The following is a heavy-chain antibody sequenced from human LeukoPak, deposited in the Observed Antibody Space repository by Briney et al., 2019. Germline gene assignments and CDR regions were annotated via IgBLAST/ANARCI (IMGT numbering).Heavy chain of an antibody. V-gene: IGHV3-66*02. CDR3: ARDKNDFWSGSLDY. J-gene: IGHJ4*02. CDR1: GFTVSSNY. CDR2: IYSGGTT. Sequence: SGGSLRLSCAASGFTVSSNYMSWVRQAPGKGLEWDSVIYSGGTTYYADSVKGRFTISRDNSKNILFLQMNSLRAEDTAVYFCARDKNDFWSGSLDYWGQGTLVTVSS. D-gene: IGHD3-3*01.